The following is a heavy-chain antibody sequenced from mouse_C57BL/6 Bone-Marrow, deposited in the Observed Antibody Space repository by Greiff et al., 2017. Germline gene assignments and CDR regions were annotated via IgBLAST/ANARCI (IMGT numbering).Heavy chain of an antibody. CDR1: GYTFTSYG. V-gene: IGHV1-81*01. CDR3: ARRYYYEGARDY. Sequence: QVQLQQSGAELARPGASVKLSCKASGYTFTSYGISWVKQRTGQGLEWIGEIYPRSGDTYYNEKFKGKATLTADKSSSTAYMQLRSLTSEDSAVXCCARRYYYEGARDYWGQGTSVTVST. D-gene: IGHD1-1*02. CDR2: IYPRSGDT. J-gene: IGHJ4*01.